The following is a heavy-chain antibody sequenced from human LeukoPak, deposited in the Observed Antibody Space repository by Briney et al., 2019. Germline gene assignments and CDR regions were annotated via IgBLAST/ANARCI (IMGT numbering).Heavy chain of an antibody. CDR3: AKDRLRLGELPYTSSDAFDI. V-gene: IGHV3-23*01. J-gene: IGHJ3*02. Sequence: GGSLRLSCAASGFTFSSYAMSWVRQAPGKGLEWVSAISGSGGSTYYADSVKGRFTISRDNSKNTLYLQMNSLRAEDTAVYYCAKDRLRLGELPYTSSDAFDIWGQGTMVTVSS. D-gene: IGHD3-16*01. CDR2: ISGSGGST. CDR1: GFTFSSYA.